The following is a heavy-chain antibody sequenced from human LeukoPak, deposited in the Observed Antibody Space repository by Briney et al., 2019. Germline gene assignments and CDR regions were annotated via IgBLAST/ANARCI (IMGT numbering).Heavy chain of an antibody. D-gene: IGHD3-9*01. CDR1: GGSFSGYY. J-gene: IGHJ5*02. V-gene: IGHV4-34*01. CDR3: ARGRPRPTVYYDILTGYDP. Sequence: NPSETLSLTCAVHGGSFSGYYWSWIRQPPGKGLEWIGEINHRGSTNYNPSLKSRVTISVDTSKNQYSLKLSSVTAADTAVYYCARGRPRPTVYYDILTGYDPWGQGTLVTVSS. CDR2: INHRGST.